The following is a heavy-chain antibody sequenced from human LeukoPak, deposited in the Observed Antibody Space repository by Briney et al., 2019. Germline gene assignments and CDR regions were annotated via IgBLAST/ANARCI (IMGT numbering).Heavy chain of an antibody. CDR3: ARVSKGRSGEVYYYYYMDV. Sequence: GGSLRLSCAASGFTFSSYWMHWVRQAPGKGLVWVSRINTDGSSTSYADSVKGRFTISRDNAKNTLYLQMNSLRAEDTAVYYCARVSKGRSGEVYYYYYMDVWGKGTTVTVSS. CDR1: GFTFSSYW. J-gene: IGHJ6*03. CDR2: INTDGSST. D-gene: IGHD3-3*01. V-gene: IGHV3-74*01.